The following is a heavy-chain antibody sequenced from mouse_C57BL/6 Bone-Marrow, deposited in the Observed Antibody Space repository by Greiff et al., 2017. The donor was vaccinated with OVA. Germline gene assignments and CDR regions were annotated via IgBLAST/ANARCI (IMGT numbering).Heavy chain of an antibody. J-gene: IGHJ2*01. V-gene: IGHV1-81*01. Sequence: QVQLQQSGAELARPGASVKLSCKASGYTFTSYGISWVKQRTGQGLEWIGEIYPRSGDTYYNEKFKGKATLTADKSSSTAYMELRSLTSEDSAVYFCARVLYYGSSYRGYYFDYWGQGTTLTVSS. CDR3: ARVLYYGSSYRGYYFDY. CDR2: IYPRSGDT. CDR1: GYTFTSYG. D-gene: IGHD1-1*01.